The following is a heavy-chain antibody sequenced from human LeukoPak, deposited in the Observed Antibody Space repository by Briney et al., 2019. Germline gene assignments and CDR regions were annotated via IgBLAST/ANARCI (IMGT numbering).Heavy chain of an antibody. CDR1: GFTFSSYA. CDR2: ISGSGGST. J-gene: IGHJ6*02. Sequence: GGSLRLSCAASGFTFSSYAMSWVRQAPGKGLEWVSAISGSGGSTYYADSVKGRFTISRDNSKNTLYLQKNNLRAEDTAVYYCAGPYGDYVSYYYYGMDVWGQGTTVTVSS. CDR3: AGPYGDYVSYYYYGMDV. D-gene: IGHD4-17*01. V-gene: IGHV3-23*01.